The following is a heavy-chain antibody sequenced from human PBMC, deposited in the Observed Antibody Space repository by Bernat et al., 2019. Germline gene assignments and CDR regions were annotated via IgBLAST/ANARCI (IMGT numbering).Heavy chain of an antibody. CDR1: GFTFSSYS. D-gene: IGHD3-22*01. CDR2: ISSSGSTI. CDR3: ARGEYYYDSSGYYDNSAPLDY. Sequence: EVQLVESGGGLVQPGESLRLSCAVSGFTFSSYSMNWVRQAPGKGLEWVSYISSSGSTIDYADSVKGRFTISRDNSKNTLYLQMNSLRAEETAVYYCARGEYYYDSSGYYDNSAPLDYWGQGTLVTVSS. J-gene: IGHJ4*02. V-gene: IGHV3-48*01.